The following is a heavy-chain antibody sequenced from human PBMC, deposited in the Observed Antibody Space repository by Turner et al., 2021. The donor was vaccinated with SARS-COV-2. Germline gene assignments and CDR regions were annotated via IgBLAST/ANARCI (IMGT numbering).Heavy chain of an antibody. CDR2: ISYDGSNK. CDR3: ARDHWGNVVVVTANHYYYGMGV. Sequence: QVQLVESGGGVVQPGRSLRLSCAASGFTFSSYAMHWVRQAPGKGLEWVAVISYDGSNKYYADSVKGRFTISRDNSKNTLYLQMNSLRAEDTAVYYCARDHWGNVVVVTANHYYYGMGVWGQGTTVTVSS. J-gene: IGHJ6*02. D-gene: IGHD2-21*02. CDR1: GFTFSSYA. V-gene: IGHV3-30-3*01.